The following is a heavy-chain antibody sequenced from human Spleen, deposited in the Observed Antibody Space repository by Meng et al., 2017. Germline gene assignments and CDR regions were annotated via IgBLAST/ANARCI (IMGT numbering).Heavy chain of an antibody. CDR3: AGLSPYYYYGMDV. Sequence: SETLSLTCSVSGGSFSSSSYYWGWIRQPPGKGLEWIATIYYSGSTYYNPSLRSRLTISADTSRNQFSLKLSSVTAADTAVYYCAGLSPYYYYGMDVWGQGTTVTVSS. J-gene: IGHJ6*02. CDR2: IYYSGST. CDR1: GGSFSSSSYY. V-gene: IGHV4-39*07.